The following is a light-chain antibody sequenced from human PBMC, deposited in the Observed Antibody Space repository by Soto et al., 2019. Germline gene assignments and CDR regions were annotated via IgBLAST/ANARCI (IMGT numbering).Light chain of an antibody. J-gene: IGLJ2*01. V-gene: IGLV3-21*04. CDR2: YDS. CDR1: NIGSKS. CDR3: QVWDSSSDHRV. Sequence: VLTQPPSVSVAPGKTARITCGGNNIGSKSVHWYQQKPGQAPVLVIYYDSDRPSGIPERFSGSNSGNTATLTISRVEAGDEADYYCQVWDSSSDHRVFGGGTKVTVL.